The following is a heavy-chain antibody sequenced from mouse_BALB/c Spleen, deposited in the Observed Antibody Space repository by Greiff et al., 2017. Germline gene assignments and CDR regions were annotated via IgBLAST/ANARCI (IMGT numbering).Heavy chain of an antibody. Sequence: EVKLMESGGGLVKPGGSLKLSCATSGFTFTDYYMSWVRQPPGKALEWLGFIRNKANGYTTEYSASVKGRFTISRDTSQTILYLQMNTLRAEDSATDYCARDSGTYYGIYAMDYWGQGTSVTVSS. V-gene: IGHV7-3*02. J-gene: IGHJ4*01. CDR3: ARDSGTYYGIYAMDY. D-gene: IGHD1-1*01. CDR2: IRNKANGYTT. CDR1: GFTFTDYY.